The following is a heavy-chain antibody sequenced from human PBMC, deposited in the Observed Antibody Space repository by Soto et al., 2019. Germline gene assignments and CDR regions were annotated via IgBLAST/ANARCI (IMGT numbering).Heavy chain of an antibody. CDR3: ARGNPVPLDY. J-gene: IGHJ4*02. CDR2: ISAYNGNT. CDR1: GFTFTSYA. V-gene: IGHV1-18*01. D-gene: IGHD1-1*01. Sequence: ASVKVSCKASGFTFTSYAITWVRQAPGQGLEWMGWISAYNGNTNYAQNLQGRVTMTTDTSTSTAYMELGSLTSDDTAVYYCARGNPVPLDYWGQGTLVTVSS.